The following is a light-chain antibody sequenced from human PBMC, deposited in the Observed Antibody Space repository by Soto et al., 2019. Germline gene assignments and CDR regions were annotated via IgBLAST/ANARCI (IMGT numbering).Light chain of an antibody. J-gene: IGKJ2*01. V-gene: IGKV3-15*01. CDR3: QQDNNWPPYT. Sequence: EIVMTQSPATLSVSPGERATLSCRASQSVSSNLAWYQQKPGQAPRLLFYGASTRATGIPARFSGSGSGTEFTRTISSLQSEDFAVYYCQQDNNWPPYTFGQGTKLEIK. CDR1: QSVSSN. CDR2: GAS.